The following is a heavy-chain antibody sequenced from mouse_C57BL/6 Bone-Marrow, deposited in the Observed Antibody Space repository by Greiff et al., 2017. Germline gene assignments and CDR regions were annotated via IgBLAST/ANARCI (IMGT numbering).Heavy chain of an antibody. CDR2: ILPGSGST. CDR3: ARGLANPYWYFDV. V-gene: IGHV1-9*01. CDR1: GYTFTGYW. Sequence: QVQLKESGAELMKPGASVKLSCKATGYTFTGYWIEWVKQRPGHGLEWIGEILPGSGSTNYNEKFKGKATFTADTSSNTAYMQISSLTTEDSAIYYCARGLANPYWYFDVCGTGTAVTVSS. J-gene: IGHJ1*03. D-gene: IGHD5-5*01.